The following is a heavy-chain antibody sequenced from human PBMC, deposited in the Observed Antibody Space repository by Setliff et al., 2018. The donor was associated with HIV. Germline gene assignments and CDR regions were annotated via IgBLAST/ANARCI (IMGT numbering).Heavy chain of an antibody. Sequence: PSETLSLTSTVSGGSISTYYWSWIRQPPGKGLEWIGSIYFTGSSDNNPSLKSRVTLSVDTSKHQFSLKLSSVTAADTAVYYCARVQMAYAAFDVWGQGTMVTVSS. J-gene: IGHJ3*01. CDR2: IYFTGSS. D-gene: IGHD4-17*01. V-gene: IGHV4-59*01. CDR1: GGSISTYY. CDR3: ARVQMAYAAFDV.